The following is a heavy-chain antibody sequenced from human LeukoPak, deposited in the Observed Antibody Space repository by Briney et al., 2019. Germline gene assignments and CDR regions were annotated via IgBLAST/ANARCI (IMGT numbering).Heavy chain of an antibody. CDR2: VSASNGDT. CDR1: GYTFTSYG. Sequence: ASVKVSCKASGYTFTSYGISWVRQAPGQGLEWLGWVSASNGDTKYAESLQGRVTLTTDTSTTTAYMEVRSLRSDDTALYYCARGERVLPGDWYLDLWGRGTLVTVSS. J-gene: IGHJ2*01. CDR3: ARGERVLPGDWYLDL. D-gene: IGHD5-24*01. V-gene: IGHV1-18*01.